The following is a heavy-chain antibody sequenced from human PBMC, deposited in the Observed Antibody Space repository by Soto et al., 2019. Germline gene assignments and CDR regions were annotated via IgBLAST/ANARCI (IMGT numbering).Heavy chain of an antibody. CDR3: ASNCISTSCPLDYYYYGMDV. J-gene: IGHJ6*02. V-gene: IGHV4-30-4*01. CDR1: GGSISSGDYY. CDR2: IYYSGST. Sequence: SETLSLTCTVSGGSISSGDYYWSWIRQPPGKGLEWIGYIYYSGSTYYNPSLKSRVTISVDTSKNQFSLKLSSVTAADTAVYYCASNCISTSCPLDYYYYGMDVWGQGTTVTVSS. D-gene: IGHD2-2*01.